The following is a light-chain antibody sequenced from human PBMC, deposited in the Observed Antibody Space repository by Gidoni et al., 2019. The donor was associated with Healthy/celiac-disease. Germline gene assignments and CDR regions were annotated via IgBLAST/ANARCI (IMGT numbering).Light chain of an antibody. CDR1: SSDVGGYNY. CDR2: DVS. CDR3: SSYTSSSTRVV. Sequence: QSALTQASSGFWSPGQSITSLFTGTSSDVGGYNYVSWYQQHPGKAHKLMIYDVSNRPSGVSNRFSGSKSGNTDSLTISGLQAEDEADYYCSSYTSSSTRVVFGGGTKLTVL. V-gene: IGLV2-14*01. J-gene: IGLJ2*01.